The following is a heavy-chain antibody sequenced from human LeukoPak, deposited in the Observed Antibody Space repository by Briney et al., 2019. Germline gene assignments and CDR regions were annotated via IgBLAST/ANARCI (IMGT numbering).Heavy chain of an antibody. V-gene: IGHV3-21*01. D-gene: IGHD6-6*01. CDR3: ARVRGYSSSPGAFDI. CDR2: ISSSSSYI. Sequence: GGSLRLSCAASGFTFSSYGMSWVRQAPGKGLEWVSAISSSSSYIYYADSVKGRFTISRDNAKNSPYLQMNSLRAEDTAEYYCARVRGYSSSPGAFDIWGQGTMVTVSS. J-gene: IGHJ3*02. CDR1: GFTFSSYG.